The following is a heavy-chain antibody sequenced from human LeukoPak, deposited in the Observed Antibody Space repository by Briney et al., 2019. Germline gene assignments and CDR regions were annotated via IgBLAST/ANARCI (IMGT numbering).Heavy chain of an antibody. J-gene: IGHJ5*02. CDR1: GYTLNDFH. CDR2: RNPHTGAT. D-gene: IGHD4-17*01. V-gene: IGHV1-2*02. Sequence: ASVKVSCKASGYTLNDFHIQWVREAPGHGLEWMGTRNPHTGATSSAQKFRGRVTMTRDTSVNTASMELSGLTCEDTAVYSCSRARASDNSGDPMFHPWGQGILVTVSS. CDR3: SRARASDNSGDPMFHP.